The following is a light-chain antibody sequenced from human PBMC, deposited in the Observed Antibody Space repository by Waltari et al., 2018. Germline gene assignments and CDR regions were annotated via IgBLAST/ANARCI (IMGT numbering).Light chain of an antibody. CDR1: GSNIGAGYD. Sequence: QSVLTQPPSVSGAPGQRVTISCTGSGSNIGAGYDVHWYQQLPRAAPKLLIYGRSTRPVGVPDRFFGSTSGTSASLAITGLQAEYEADYYCQSYDTSLSVVFGGGTKLTVL. CDR2: GRS. CDR3: QSYDTSLSVV. V-gene: IGLV1-40*01. J-gene: IGLJ3*02.